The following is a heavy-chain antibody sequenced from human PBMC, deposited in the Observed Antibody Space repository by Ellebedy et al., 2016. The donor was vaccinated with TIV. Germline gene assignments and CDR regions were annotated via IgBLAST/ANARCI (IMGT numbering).Heavy chain of an antibody. CDR3: ARAPYDVYRYFHL. J-gene: IGHJ2*01. CDR1: GGSFSGYY. Sequence: MPGGSLRLSCGVYGGSFSGYYWTWIRQPPGKGLEWIGEINHSGSTNYNPSLKSRVTISVDTSKNQFSLKLSSVTAADTAVYFCARAPYDVYRYFHLWGRGTLVAVSS. V-gene: IGHV4-34*01. D-gene: IGHD3-3*01. CDR2: INHSGST.